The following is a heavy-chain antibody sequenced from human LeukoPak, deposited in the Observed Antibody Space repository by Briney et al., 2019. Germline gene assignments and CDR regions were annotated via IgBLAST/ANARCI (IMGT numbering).Heavy chain of an antibody. CDR2: INPSGGST. CDR1: GYSLTHYY. D-gene: IGHD5-12*01. CDR3: ARGAPTTRIGAGRFDY. V-gene: IGHV1-46*01. Sequence: ASVTVSCKAFGYSLTHYYVHWVRQAPGQGLERMGEINPSGGSTSYAQKFQGRITVTRDTYTNTVYMDLSSLRSEDTATYYCARGAPTTRIGAGRFDYWGQGSLLTVAS. J-gene: IGHJ4*02.